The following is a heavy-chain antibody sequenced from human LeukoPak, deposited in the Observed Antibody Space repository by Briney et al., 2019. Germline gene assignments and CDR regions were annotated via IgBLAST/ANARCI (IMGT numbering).Heavy chain of an antibody. CDR2: IYYSGST. CDR1: GGSISSSSYY. J-gene: IGHJ4*02. Sequence: SETLSLTCTVSGGSISSSSYYWGWIRQPPGKGLEWIGSIYYSGSTYYNPSLKSRVTISVDTSKNQFSLKLSSVTAADTAVYYCARRARRSMITLGGGIVGGDYWGQGTLVTVSS. D-gene: IGHD3-16*02. CDR3: ARRARRSMITLGGGIVGGDY. V-gene: IGHV4-39*01.